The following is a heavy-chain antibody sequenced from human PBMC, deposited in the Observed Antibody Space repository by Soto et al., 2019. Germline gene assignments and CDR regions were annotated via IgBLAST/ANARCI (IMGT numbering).Heavy chain of an antibody. CDR1: GYDFSSYG. CDR3: VRDPQRNDY. D-gene: IGHD2-2*01. V-gene: IGHV1-18*04. CDR2: ISASNGNR. Sequence: QVQLVQSGAEVKKPGASVKVSCKASGYDFSSYGISWVRQAPGQGLEWMGWISASNGNRDYAQQFQGRVTMTSDTYRTTAYMELRRLRSDEPAVYYCVRDPQRNDYWGQGTLVNVSS. J-gene: IGHJ4*02.